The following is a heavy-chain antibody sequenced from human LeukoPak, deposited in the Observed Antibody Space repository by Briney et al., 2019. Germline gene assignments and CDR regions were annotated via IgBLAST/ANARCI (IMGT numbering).Heavy chain of an antibody. Sequence: GGSLRLSCAASGFTVSSNYMSWVRQAPGKGLEWVSYISSSGSTIYYADSVKGRFTISRDNAKNSLYLQMNSLRAEDTAVYYCARFFRGAFDYWGQGTLVTVSS. CDR3: ARFFRGAFDY. CDR2: ISSSGSTI. J-gene: IGHJ4*02. CDR1: GFTVSSNY. V-gene: IGHV3-11*04. D-gene: IGHD3-10*01.